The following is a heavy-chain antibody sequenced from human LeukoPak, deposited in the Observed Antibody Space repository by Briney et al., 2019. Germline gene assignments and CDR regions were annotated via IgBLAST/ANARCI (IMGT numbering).Heavy chain of an antibody. D-gene: IGHD4-17*01. V-gene: IGHV4-34*01. CDR3: TRMTTGHDY. CDR1: GLSFDDYY. J-gene: IGHJ4*02. Sequence: SDPLSLPCALSGLSFDDYYWAWVRQPPGKGLEWIGEINHSGYTNDSPSLKSRVTLSIDTSRKQFSLNLRSVTVADAGTYYCTRMTTGHDYWGQGALVTVSS. CDR2: INHSGYT.